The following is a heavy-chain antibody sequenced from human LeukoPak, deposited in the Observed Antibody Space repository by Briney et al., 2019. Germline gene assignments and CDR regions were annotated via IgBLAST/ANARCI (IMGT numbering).Heavy chain of an antibody. Sequence: PGGSLRLSCAASGFTFSTFAMHWVRLSPGKGLEWVSSITGSGPYMLYADSVKHRFTISRDNTKNLLYLEMNSLRAEDTAMYFCVRDVGAVRGEVYFDYWGQGTLVNVSS. D-gene: IGHD3-10*01. J-gene: IGHJ4*02. CDR2: ITGSGPYM. V-gene: IGHV3-21*06. CDR1: GFTFSTFA. CDR3: VRDVGAVRGEVYFDY.